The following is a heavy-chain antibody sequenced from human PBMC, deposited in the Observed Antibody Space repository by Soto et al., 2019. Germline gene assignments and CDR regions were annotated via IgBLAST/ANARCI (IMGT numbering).Heavy chain of an antibody. CDR3: ARLFRQSRAFDY. D-gene: IGHD3-3*01. J-gene: IGHJ4*02. Sequence: PSETLSLTYSVSGGSISSGDYHWSWIRQPPGKGLEWIGYIYYSGNTYYNPSLKSRVTISVDTSKKQFSLKLNSVTAADTAVYYCARLFRQSRAFDYWGQGTLVTSPQ. V-gene: IGHV4-30-4*01. CDR1: GGSISSGDYH. CDR2: IYYSGNT.